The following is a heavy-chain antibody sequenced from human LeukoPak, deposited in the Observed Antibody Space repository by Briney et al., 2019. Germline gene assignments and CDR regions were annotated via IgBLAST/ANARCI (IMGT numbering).Heavy chain of an antibody. V-gene: IGHV4-34*01. CDR1: GGSFSGYY. CDR3: ARVLPITPYFDY. CDR2: INHSGST. Sequence: NTSETLSLTCAVYGGSFSGYYWSWIRQPPGKGLEWIGEINHSGSTYYNPSLKSRVTISVDKSKNQFSLKLSSVTAADTAVYYCARVLPITPYFDYWGQGTLVTVSS. D-gene: IGHD1-20*01. J-gene: IGHJ4*02.